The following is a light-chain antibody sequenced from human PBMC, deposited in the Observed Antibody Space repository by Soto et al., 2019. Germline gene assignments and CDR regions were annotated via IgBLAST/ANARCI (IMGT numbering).Light chain of an antibody. Sequence: QSVLTQPHSASGSPGQSITISCTGTSSDVGAYNYVSWYQQHPGKAPKLMIHEVSKRPSGVPDRFSASKSGNTASLTVSGLQAEDEADYYCSSHGGSNNFYVFGTGTKVTVL. CDR1: SSDVGAYNY. V-gene: IGLV2-8*01. CDR2: EVS. J-gene: IGLJ1*01. CDR3: SSHGGSNNFYV.